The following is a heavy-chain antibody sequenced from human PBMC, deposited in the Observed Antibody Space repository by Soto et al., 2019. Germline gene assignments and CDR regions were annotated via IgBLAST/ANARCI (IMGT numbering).Heavy chain of an antibody. D-gene: IGHD1-1*01. V-gene: IGHV3-53*01. Sequence: DVHLVESGGGLIQPGESLRLSCAAFGLTVSGQKYVAWVRQSPGKGLERVSALYDVDGSFYADSVKGRFTTSSDSSKITVYLHMNGLRPDDTAVYYCSSWNERAHAYDVWGQGTTGTVSS. CDR2: LYDVDGS. J-gene: IGHJ3*01. CDR3: SSWNERAHAYDV. CDR1: GLTVSGQKY.